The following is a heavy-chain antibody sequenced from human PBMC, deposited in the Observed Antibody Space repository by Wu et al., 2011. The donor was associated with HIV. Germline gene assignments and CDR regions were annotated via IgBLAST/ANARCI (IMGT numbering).Heavy chain of an antibody. Sequence: QVQLVQSGAEVKKPGASVKVSYKASGYTFTGYYIHWVRQAPGQGLEWMGWIDPNSGGTNYARKFQGRVTMTRDTSISTAYMELSRLRSDDTAVYYCARETPDYGDYVVFDLWGRGTLVTVSS. V-gene: IGHV1-2*02. CDR1: GYTFTGYY. CDR2: IDPNSGGT. CDR3: ARETPDYGDYVVFDL. D-gene: IGHD4-17*01. J-gene: IGHJ2*01.